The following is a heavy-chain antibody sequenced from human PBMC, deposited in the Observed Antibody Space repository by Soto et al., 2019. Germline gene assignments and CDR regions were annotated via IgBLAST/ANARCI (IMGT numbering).Heavy chain of an antibody. V-gene: IGHV4-30-2*01. CDR1: GGSISSGGYS. CDR2: IYHSGST. J-gene: IGHJ4*02. CDR3: ARRTSDFIVQGYYFDY. Sequence: NPSETLSLTCAVSGGSISSGGYSWSWIRQPPGKGLEWIGYIYHSGSTYYNPSLKSRVTISVDRSKNQFSLKLSSVTAADTAVYYCARRTSDFIVQGYYFDYWGQGTLVTVSS. D-gene: IGHD1-26*01.